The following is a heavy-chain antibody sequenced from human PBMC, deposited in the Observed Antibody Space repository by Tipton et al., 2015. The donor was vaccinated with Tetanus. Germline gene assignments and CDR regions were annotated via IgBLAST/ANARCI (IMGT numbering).Heavy chain of an antibody. CDR3: VSRYSNAWYYFDI. D-gene: IGHD5-12*01. CDR2: IKEDGSEK. CDR1: GGSMSTYY. J-gene: IGHJ4*02. Sequence: LSLTCTVSGGSMSTYYWSWIRQPPGKGLEWVANIKEDGSEKYYVDSVKGRFTISRDNAKNSLLLEMSSLRVEDTAVYFCVSRYSNAWYYFDIWGQGTPVTVSS. V-gene: IGHV3-7*03.